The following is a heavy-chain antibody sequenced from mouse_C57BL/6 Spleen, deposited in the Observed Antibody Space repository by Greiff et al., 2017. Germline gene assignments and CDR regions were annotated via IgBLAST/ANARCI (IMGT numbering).Heavy chain of an antibody. Sequence: VQLQQSGPELVKPGASVKISCKASGYAFSSSWMNWVKQRPGKGLEWIGRIYPGDGDTTYNGKFKGKATLTADKSSSNAYMQLSSLTSEDSAVYFCARAQATSWFAYWGQGTLVTVSA. J-gene: IGHJ3*01. CDR3: ARAQATSWFAY. CDR2: IYPGDGDT. D-gene: IGHD3-2*02. V-gene: IGHV1-82*01. CDR1: GYAFSSSW.